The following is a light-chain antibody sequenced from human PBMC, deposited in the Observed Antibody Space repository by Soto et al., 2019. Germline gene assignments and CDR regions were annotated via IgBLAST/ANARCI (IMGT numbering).Light chain of an antibody. V-gene: IGLV2-8*01. Sequence: QSVLTQPPSASGSPGQSVTISCSGTSSDVGGFNYVSWYQQHPGKAPKLMIYAGSKRPSGVSDRFSGSKSGKTASLTISGLQTEDEADYYCCSFAGSSTFVFGTGTKLTVL. CDR3: CSFAGSSTFV. CDR2: AGS. CDR1: SSDVGGFNY. J-gene: IGLJ1*01.